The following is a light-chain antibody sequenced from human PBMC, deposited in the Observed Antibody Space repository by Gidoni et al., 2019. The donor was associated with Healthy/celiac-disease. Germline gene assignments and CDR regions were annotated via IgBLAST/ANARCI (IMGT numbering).Light chain of an antibody. J-gene: IGKJ4*01. CDR2: DAS. Sequence: IVLTQSPATLSLSPGERATLSCRASQSVSSYLAWYQQKPGQAPRLLIYDASNRATGITARFSGSGSGTDFTLTISSLEPEDFAVYYCQQRSNWPLLTFGGGTKVEIK. CDR1: QSVSSY. V-gene: IGKV3-11*01. CDR3: QQRSNWPLLT.